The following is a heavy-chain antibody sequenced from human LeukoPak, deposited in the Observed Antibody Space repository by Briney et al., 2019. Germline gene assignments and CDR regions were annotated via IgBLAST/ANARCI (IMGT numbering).Heavy chain of an antibody. J-gene: IGHJ4*02. CDR3: ARGRTGYCSGGSCHFDY. D-gene: IGHD2-15*01. Sequence: PSETLSLTCTVSGGSISRYYWSWIRQPPGKGLEGMGCIYYSGSTNYNPSLKSGVTISVNTSKNQFSLKLSSVTAADTALYYCARGRTGYCSGGSCHFDYWGQGTLVTVSS. CDR2: IYYSGST. CDR1: GGSISRYY. V-gene: IGHV4-59*08.